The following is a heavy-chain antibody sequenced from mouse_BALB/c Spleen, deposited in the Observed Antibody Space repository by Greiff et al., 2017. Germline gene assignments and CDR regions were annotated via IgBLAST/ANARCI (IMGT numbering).Heavy chain of an antibody. CDR2: ISYDGSN. J-gene: IGHJ4*01. V-gene: IGHV3-6*02. CDR3: ARGGRLYDGYYWYAMDY. Sequence: DVKLQESGPGLVKPSQSLSLTCSVTGYSITSGYYWNWIRQFPGNKLEWMGYISYDGSNNYNPSLKNRISITRDTSKNQFFLKLNSVTTEDTATYYCARGGRLYDGYYWYAMDYWGQGTSVTVSS. CDR1: GYSITSGYY. D-gene: IGHD2-3*01.